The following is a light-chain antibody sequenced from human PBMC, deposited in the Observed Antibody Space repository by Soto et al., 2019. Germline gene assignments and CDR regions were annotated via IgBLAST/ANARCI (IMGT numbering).Light chain of an antibody. CDR1: QSISSW. J-gene: IGKJ1*01. CDR3: QQYNSYSAVT. V-gene: IGKV1-5*01. Sequence: DIQMTQSPSTLSASVGDRVTITCRASQSISSWLAWYQQKPGKAPKLLIYDASSLESGVPSRFRGSGSGTEFTLTISSLQPDDFATYYCQQYNSYSAVTFGQGTKVEIK. CDR2: DAS.